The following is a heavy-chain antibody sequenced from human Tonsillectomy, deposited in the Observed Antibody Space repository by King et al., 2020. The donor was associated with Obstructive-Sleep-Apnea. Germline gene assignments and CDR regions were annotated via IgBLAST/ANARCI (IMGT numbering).Heavy chain of an antibody. CDR1: GFTFSSYG. D-gene: IGHD4-23*01. CDR3: AKDIMVIHYYYYGMDV. V-gene: IGHV3-30*18. CDR2: ISYDGSNK. Sequence: VQLVESGGGVVQPGRSLRLSCAASGFTFSSYGMHWVRQAPGKGLEWVAVISYDGSNKYYADSVKGRFTISRDNSKNTLYLQMNSLRAEDTAVYYCAKDIMVIHYYYYGMDVWGQGTTVTVSS. J-gene: IGHJ6*02.